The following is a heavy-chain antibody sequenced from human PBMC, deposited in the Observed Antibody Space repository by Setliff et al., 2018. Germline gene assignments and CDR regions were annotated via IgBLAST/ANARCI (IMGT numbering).Heavy chain of an antibody. D-gene: IGHD4-17*01. Sequence: GGSLRLSCAASGFTFRSYWMSWVRQAPGKGLEWVANIKKDGSIKYYLDSVRGRFTISRDNAENSLTLQMNSLRVEDTAVYYCSRDLQGSGDYVVDYWGQGTRVTVSS. CDR3: SRDLQGSGDYVVDY. V-gene: IGHV3-7*01. CDR1: GFTFRSYW. J-gene: IGHJ4*02. CDR2: IKKDGSIK.